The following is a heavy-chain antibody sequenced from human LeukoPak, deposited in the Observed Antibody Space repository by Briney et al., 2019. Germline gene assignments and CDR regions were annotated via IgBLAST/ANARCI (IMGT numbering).Heavy chain of an antibody. CDR2: ISSSGSTI. V-gene: IGHV3-48*03. Sequence: SGGSLRLSCAASGFTFSSYEMNWVRQAPGKGLEWVSYISSSGSTIYYADSVKGRFTISRDNAKNSLYLQMNSLRAEDTAVYYCARNYGSGSYQGYWGRGTLVTVSS. J-gene: IGHJ4*02. D-gene: IGHD3-10*01. CDR3: ARNYGSGSYQGY. CDR1: GFTFSSYE.